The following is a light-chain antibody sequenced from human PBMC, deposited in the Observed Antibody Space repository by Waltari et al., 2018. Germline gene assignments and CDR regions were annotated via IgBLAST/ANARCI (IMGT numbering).Light chain of an antibody. CDR1: SSNIGSTY. CDR2: RNN. CDR3: ATWDDSLSAWV. J-gene: IGLJ3*02. Sequence: QSVLTQPPSASGTPGKRVTVSCSGSSSNIGSTYVYWYQQLPGTAPRLLIYRNNQRPAGVPDRFSGSKSGTSASLAISGLRSEDEADYYCATWDDSLSAWVFGGGTKLTVL. V-gene: IGLV1-47*01.